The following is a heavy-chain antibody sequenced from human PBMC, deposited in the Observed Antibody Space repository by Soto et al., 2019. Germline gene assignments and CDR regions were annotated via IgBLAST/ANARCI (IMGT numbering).Heavy chain of an antibody. J-gene: IGHJ4*02. Sequence: GGSLRLSCTTSGFTFGDYALSWVRQAPGKGLEWVGFIRRNAYGGTTDYAASVKGRFTISRDDSKSIAYLQMNSLRTEDTALYYCTRASSLDFDCWGRGTLVTFSS. CDR1: GFTFGDYA. CDR3: TRASSLDFDC. D-gene: IGHD3-16*01. CDR2: IRRNAYGGTT. V-gene: IGHV3-49*04.